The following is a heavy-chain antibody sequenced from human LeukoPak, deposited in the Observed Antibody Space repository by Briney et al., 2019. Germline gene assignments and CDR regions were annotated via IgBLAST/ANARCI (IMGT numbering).Heavy chain of an antibody. Sequence: PGGSLRLSCAASGFSFSSYGMQWVRQAPGKGLEWVAVISYDGSNKYYADSVKGRFTISRDNSKNTLYLQMNSLRAEDTAVYYCAKARPLDYYYYYYMDVWGKGTTVTVSS. CDR3: AKARPLDYYYYYYMDV. CDR1: GFSFSSYG. D-gene: IGHD3-16*02. CDR2: ISYDGSNK. J-gene: IGHJ6*03. V-gene: IGHV3-30*18.